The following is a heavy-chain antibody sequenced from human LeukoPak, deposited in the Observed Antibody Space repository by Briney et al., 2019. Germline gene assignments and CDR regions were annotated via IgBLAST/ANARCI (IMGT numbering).Heavy chain of an antibody. D-gene: IGHD3-3*01. Sequence: ASVKVSCKASGYTFTSYDINWVRQATGQGLEWMGWMNPNGGNTGYAQKFQGRVTMTRNTSISTAYMELSSLRSEDTAVYYCARGRYYDFWSGYYNHYYYSYGMDVWGQGTTVTVSS. J-gene: IGHJ6*02. V-gene: IGHV1-8*01. CDR1: GYTFTSYD. CDR3: ARGRYYDFWSGYYNHYYYSYGMDV. CDR2: MNPNGGNT.